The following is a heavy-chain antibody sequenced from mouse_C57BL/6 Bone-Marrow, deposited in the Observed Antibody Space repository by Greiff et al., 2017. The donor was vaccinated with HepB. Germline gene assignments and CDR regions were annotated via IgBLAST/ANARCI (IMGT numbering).Heavy chain of an antibody. D-gene: IGHD2-12*01. CDR1: GYTFTSYW. CDR3: ARMTTGDAMDY. V-gene: IGHV1-69*01. J-gene: IGHJ4*01. CDR2: IDPTDSYT. Sequence: QVQLQQPGAELVMPGASVKLSCKASGYTFTSYWMHWVKQRPGQGLEWIGEIDPTDSYTNYNQKFKGKSTLTVDKSSSTAYMQLSSLTSEDSAVYYGARMTTGDAMDYWGQGTSVTVSS.